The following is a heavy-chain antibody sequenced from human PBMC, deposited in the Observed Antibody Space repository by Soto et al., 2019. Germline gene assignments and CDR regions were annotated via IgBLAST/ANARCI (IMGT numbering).Heavy chain of an antibody. J-gene: IGHJ4*02. CDR2: IYYSGST. V-gene: IGHV4-30-4*01. Sequence: SETLSLTCTVSGGSISSGDYYWSWIRQPPGKGLEWIGYIYYSGSTYYNPSLKSRVTISVDMSKNQFSLKLSSVTAADTAVYYCARASLPYYDSSVVYWGQGTLVTVPQ. CDR3: ARASLPYYDSSVVY. CDR1: GGSISSGDYY. D-gene: IGHD3-22*01.